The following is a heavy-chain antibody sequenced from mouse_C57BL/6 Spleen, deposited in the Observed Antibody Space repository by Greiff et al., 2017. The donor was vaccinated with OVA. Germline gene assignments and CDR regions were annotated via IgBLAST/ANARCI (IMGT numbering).Heavy chain of an antibody. CDR1: GFTFSNYW. D-gene: IGHD1-1*01. CDR3: TGLPSYGSLDY. J-gene: IGHJ2*01. CDR2: IRLKSDNYAT. Sequence: EVQVVESGGGLVQPGGSMKLSCVASGFTFSNYWMNWVRQSPEKGLEWVAQIRLKSDNYATHYAESVKGRFTISRDDSKSSVYLQMNNLRAEDTGIYYCTGLPSYGSLDYWGQGTTLTVSS. V-gene: IGHV6-3*01.